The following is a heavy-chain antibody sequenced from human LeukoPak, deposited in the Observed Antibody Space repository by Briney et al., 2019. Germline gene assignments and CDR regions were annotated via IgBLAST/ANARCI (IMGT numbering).Heavy chain of an antibody. CDR3: ARDHDFWSGYFDY. CDR1: GYSISSGYY. V-gene: IGHV4-38-2*02. Sequence: PSETLSLTCSVSGYSISSGYYWGWIRQPPGKGLEWIGSIYQSGSTSYIPSLKSRVTISVDTSKNQFSLKLSSVTAADTAVYYCARDHDFWSGYFDYWGQGTLVTVSS. D-gene: IGHD3-3*01. CDR2: IYQSGST. J-gene: IGHJ4*02.